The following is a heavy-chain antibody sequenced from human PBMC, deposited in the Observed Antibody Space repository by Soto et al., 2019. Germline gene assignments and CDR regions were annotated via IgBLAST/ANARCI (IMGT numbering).Heavy chain of an antibody. D-gene: IGHD2-8*01. Sequence: ASVEVSCKASGYTFTSYAMHWVRQAPGQRLEWMGWINAGNGNTKYSQKFQGRVTITRDTSASTAYMELSSLRSEDTAVYYCARENNPYCTNGVCYTFDYWGQGTLVTVSS. CDR1: GYTFTSYA. CDR3: ARENNPYCTNGVCYTFDY. V-gene: IGHV1-3*01. J-gene: IGHJ4*02. CDR2: INAGNGNT.